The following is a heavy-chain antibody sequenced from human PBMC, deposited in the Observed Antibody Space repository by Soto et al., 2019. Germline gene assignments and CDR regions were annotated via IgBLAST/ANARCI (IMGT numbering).Heavy chain of an antibody. J-gene: IGHJ4*02. CDR3: ARELYCSSTSCYIY. Sequence: EVQLVESGGGLVQPGGSLRLSCAASGFTFSSYEMNWVRQAPGKGLEWVSYISSSGSTIYYADSVKGRFTISRDNAKNSLYLQMNRLRAEDTAVYYCARELYCSSTSCYIYWGQGTLVTVSS. CDR2: ISSSGSTI. V-gene: IGHV3-48*03. D-gene: IGHD2-2*02. CDR1: GFTFSSYE.